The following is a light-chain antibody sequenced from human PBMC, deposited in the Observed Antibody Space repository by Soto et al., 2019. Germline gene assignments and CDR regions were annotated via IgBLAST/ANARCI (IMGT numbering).Light chain of an antibody. Sequence: EIGMTHSPATLSVSPGERATLSCRDSQAVRSSLAWYQQKPGQAPRLLIYGASTRGTGIPARFSGSGSGTDFTLTISSLQSEDFADYYCQQYDNWSSFGQGTKVDIK. CDR2: GAS. J-gene: IGKJ1*01. V-gene: IGKV3D-15*01. CDR1: QAVRSS. CDR3: QQYDNWSS.